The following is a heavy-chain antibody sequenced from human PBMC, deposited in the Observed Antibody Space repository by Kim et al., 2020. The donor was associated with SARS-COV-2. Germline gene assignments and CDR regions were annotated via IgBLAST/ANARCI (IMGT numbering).Heavy chain of an antibody. CDR1: GFTFSSYA. V-gene: IGHV3-30*04. D-gene: IGHD5-12*01. Sequence: GGSLRLSCAASGFTFSSYAMHWVRQAPGKGLVWVAVISYDGSNKYYADSVKGRFTISRDNSKNTLYLQMNSLRAEDTAVYYCARDTRWLQAARYYYGMD. CDR3: ARDTRWLQAARYYYGMD. CDR2: ISYDGSNK. J-gene: IGHJ6*01.